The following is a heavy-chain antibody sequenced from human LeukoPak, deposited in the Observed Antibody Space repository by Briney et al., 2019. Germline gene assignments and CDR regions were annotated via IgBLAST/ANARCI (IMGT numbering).Heavy chain of an antibody. CDR1: GGSTSSSNFY. CDR2: IHYSGNT. J-gene: IGHJ4*02. V-gene: IGHV4-39*01. D-gene: IGHD3-3*01. CDR3: ARLGAGPTYYDFWSGYSSFYFDY. Sequence: PSETLSLTCTVSGGSTSSSNFYWGWIRQPPGMGLEWLGGIHYSGNTYYNPSLKSRVTISIDTSKNQFSLKLSSVTAADTAVYYCARLGAGPTYYDFWSGYSSFYFDYWGQGTLVTVSS.